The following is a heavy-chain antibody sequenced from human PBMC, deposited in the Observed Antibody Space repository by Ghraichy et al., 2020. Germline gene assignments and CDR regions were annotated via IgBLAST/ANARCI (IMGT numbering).Heavy chain of an antibody. J-gene: IGHJ5*02. D-gene: IGHD1-1*01. V-gene: IGHV4-59*08. CDR2: IYYSGST. Sequence: SQTLSLTCTVSGGSISSYYWSWIRQPPGKGLEWIGYIYYSGSTNYNPSLKSRVTISVDTSKNQFSLKLSSVTAADTAVYYCARLVVGPQNWNDGDGWFDPWGQGTLVTVSS. CDR1: GGSISSYY. CDR3: ARLVVGPQNWNDGDGWFDP.